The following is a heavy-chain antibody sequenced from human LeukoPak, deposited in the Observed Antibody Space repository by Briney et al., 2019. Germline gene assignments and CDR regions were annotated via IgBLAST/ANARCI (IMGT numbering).Heavy chain of an antibody. V-gene: IGHV4-34*01. Sequence: PSETLSLTCAVYGGSFSGYYWSWIRQPPGKGLEWIGEINHSGSTNYNPSLKSRVTISVDTSKNQFSLKLSSVTAADTAVYYCARGRAWYMDYWGQGTLVTVSS. CDR1: GGSFSGYY. CDR2: INHSGST. CDR3: ARGRAWYMDY. J-gene: IGHJ4*02. D-gene: IGHD6-19*01.